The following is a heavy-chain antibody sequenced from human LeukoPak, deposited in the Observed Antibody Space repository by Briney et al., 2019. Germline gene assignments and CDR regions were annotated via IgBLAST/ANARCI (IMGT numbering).Heavy chain of an antibody. J-gene: IGHJ4*02. V-gene: IGHV3-23*01. CDR1: GLTLRSFA. CDR2: ISGDGGST. Sequence: GGSLRLSCKVPGLTLRSFAMSWVRQPAGKGLEWVSAISGDGGSTEYADSVKGRFTISRDNSKNTVYLQMNSLRAGDTALYYCAAMTTAAANAFFYWGRGTVATVSA. CDR3: AAMTTAAANAFFY. D-gene: IGHD2-2*01.